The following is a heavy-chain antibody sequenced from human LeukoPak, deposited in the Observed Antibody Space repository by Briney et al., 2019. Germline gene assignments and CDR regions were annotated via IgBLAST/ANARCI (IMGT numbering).Heavy chain of an antibody. CDR1: GFTFSSLA. D-gene: IGHD2/OR15-2a*01. V-gene: IGHV3-23*01. CDR2: ISGSGGST. J-gene: IGHJ4*02. CDR3: AKARESYSNSWHNGFDH. Sequence: GGSLRLSCAASGFTFSSLAMNWVRQAPGEGLEGVSGISGSGGSTHYTDSVKGRFTISRDNSKNTLYLQMNSLRAEDTAVYFCAKARESYSNSWHNGFDHWGLGTLVTVSS.